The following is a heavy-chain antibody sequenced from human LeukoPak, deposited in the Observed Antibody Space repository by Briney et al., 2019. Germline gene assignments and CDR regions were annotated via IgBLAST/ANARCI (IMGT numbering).Heavy chain of an antibody. CDR2: ISTSSSYI. J-gene: IGHJ5*02. Sequence: GGSLRLSCAASGFTFSSYSMNWVRQAPGKGLEWISTISTSSSYIYYADSVKGRFTISRDNSKNSLYLQMNSLRAEDTAVYYCARGFSVVQDWFDPWGQGTLVTVSS. CDR1: GFTFSSYS. V-gene: IGHV3-21*01. D-gene: IGHD4-23*01. CDR3: ARGFSVVQDWFDP.